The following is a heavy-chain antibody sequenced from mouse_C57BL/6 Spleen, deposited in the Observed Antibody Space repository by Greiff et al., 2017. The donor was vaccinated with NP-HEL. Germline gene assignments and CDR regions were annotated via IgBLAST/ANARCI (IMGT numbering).Heavy chain of an antibody. J-gene: IGHJ1*01. CDR1: GFTFSSYG. V-gene: IGHV5-6*01. Sequence: EVKVVESGGDLVKPGGSLKLSCAASGFTFSSYGMSWVRQTPDKRLEWVATISSGGSYTYYPDSVKGRFTISRDNAKNTLYLQMSSLKSEDTAMYYCARPTYYGSSWRYFDVWGAGTTVTVSS. CDR3: ARPTYYGSSWRYFDV. D-gene: IGHD1-1*01. CDR2: ISSGGSYT.